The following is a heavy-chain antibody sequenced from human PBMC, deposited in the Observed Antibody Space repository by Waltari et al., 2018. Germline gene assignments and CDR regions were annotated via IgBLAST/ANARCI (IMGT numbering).Heavy chain of an antibody. J-gene: IGHJ5*02. CDR3: ARGGIAGPRYNWFDP. Sequence: QVQLVQSGAEVKKPGSSVKVSCKAYGGTFSSYAISWVRQAPGQGLEWMGGIIPILGIANYAQRFQGRVTITADKSTSTAYMELSSLRSEDTAVYYCARGGIAGPRYNWFDPWGQGTLVTVSS. V-gene: IGHV1-69*10. D-gene: IGHD6-13*01. CDR1: GGTFSSYA. CDR2: IIPILGIA.